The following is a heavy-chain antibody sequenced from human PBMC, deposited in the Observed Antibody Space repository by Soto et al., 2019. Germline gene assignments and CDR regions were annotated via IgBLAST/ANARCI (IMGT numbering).Heavy chain of an antibody. Sequence: SLRLSCAASGFTFSDYYMSWIRQAPGKGLEWVSYISSSGSTIYYADSVKGRFTISRDNAKNSLYLQMNSLRAEDTAVYYCARDYDFWSGYSSFDYWGQGTLVTVSS. CDR2: ISSSGSTI. CDR3: ARDYDFWSGYSSFDY. D-gene: IGHD3-3*01. CDR1: GFTFSDYY. V-gene: IGHV3-11*01. J-gene: IGHJ4*02.